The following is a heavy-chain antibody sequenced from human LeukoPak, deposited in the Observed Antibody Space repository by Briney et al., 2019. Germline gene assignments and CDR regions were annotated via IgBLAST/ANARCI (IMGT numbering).Heavy chain of an antibody. CDR2: INPNSGGT. CDR3: ARDGGIAVAGTRLYAFDI. CDR1: GYTFTGYY. J-gene: IGHJ3*02. V-gene: IGHV1-2*02. D-gene: IGHD6-19*01. Sequence: ASVKVSCKASGYTFTGYYMHWVRQAPGQGLEWMGWINPNSGGTNYAQKFQGRVTMTRDTSISTAYMELSRLRSDDTAVYYCARDGGIAVAGTRLYAFDIWGQGTMVTVSS.